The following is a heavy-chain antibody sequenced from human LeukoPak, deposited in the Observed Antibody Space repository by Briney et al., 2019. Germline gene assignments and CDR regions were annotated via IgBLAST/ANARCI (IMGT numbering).Heavy chain of an antibody. J-gene: IGHJ4*02. CDR1: GFTVSSNY. CDR3: ARAPWGSGWYYFDY. V-gene: IGHV3-53*01. D-gene: IGHD6-19*01. CDR2: IYSGGST. Sequence: PGGSLRLSCAASGFTVSSNYMSWVRQAPGKGPEWVSVIYSGGSTYYADSVKGRFTISRDNSKNTLYLQMNSLRAEDTAVYYCARAPWGSGWYYFDYWGQGTLVTVSS.